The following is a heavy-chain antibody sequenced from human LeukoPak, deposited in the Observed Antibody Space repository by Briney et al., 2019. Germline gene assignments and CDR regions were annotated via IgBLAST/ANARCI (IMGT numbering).Heavy chain of an antibody. CDR2: INHSGST. J-gene: IGHJ4*02. D-gene: IGHD3-22*01. CDR3: ARDPYYYDSSGYQR. V-gene: IGHV4-34*01. Sequence: SETLSLTCAVYGGSFSGYYWSWIRQPPGKGLEWIGEINHSGSTNYNPSLKSRVTISVDTSKNQFSLKLSSVTAADTAVYYCARDPYYYDSSGYQRWGQGTLVTVSS. CDR1: GGSFSGYY.